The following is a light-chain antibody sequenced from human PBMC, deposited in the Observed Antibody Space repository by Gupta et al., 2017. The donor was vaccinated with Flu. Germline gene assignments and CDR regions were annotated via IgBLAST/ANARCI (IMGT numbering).Light chain of an antibody. CDR2: EIS. Sequence: ACISSQCLRNRDIKTCLFWYLHKAGQPPQLLIYEISKLYSGVPDSVSGSGSGTDFTLKISRVEAEDVGIYYCKQSVNHPETFGQGTKLEIK. V-gene: IGKV2D-29*01. J-gene: IGKJ2*01. CDR3: KQSVNHPET. CDR1: QCLRNRDIKTC.